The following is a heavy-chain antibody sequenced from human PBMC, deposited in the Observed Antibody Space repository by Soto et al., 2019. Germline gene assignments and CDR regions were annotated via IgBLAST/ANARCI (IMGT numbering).Heavy chain of an antibody. V-gene: IGHV4-34*01. J-gene: IGHJ6*02. D-gene: IGHD3-10*01. CDR3: ARGVTLWFGELLLARDYYYGMDV. Sequence: SETLSLTCAVYGGSFSGYYWSWIRQPPGKGLEWIGEINHSGSTNYNPSLKSRVTISVDTSKNQFSLELSSVTAADTAVYYCARGVTLWFGELLLARDYYYGMDVWGQGTTVTVSS. CDR1: GGSFSGYY. CDR2: INHSGST.